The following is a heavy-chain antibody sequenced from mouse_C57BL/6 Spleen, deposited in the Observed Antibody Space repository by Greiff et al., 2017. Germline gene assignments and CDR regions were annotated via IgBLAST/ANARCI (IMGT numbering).Heavy chain of an antibody. CDR3: ARNPPYGSSYVGYFDV. V-gene: IGHV2-2*01. D-gene: IGHD1-1*01. J-gene: IGHJ1*03. Sequence: QVQLKESGPGLVQPSQSLSITCTVSGFSLTSYGVHWVRQSPGKGLVWLGVIWSGGSTDYNAAFISRLSISKDNSKSQVFFKMNSLQADDTAIYYCARNPPYGSSYVGYFDVWGTGTTVTVSS. CDR2: IWSGGST. CDR1: GFSLTSYG.